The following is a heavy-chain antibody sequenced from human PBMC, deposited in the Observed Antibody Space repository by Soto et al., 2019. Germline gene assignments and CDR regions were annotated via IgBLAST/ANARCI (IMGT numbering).Heavy chain of an antibody. V-gene: IGHV3-30*03. CDR3: VSDRGYGHASVPYS. CDR1: GFAFSSYG. Sequence: QAQLVESGGGVVQPGRSLRLSCAASGFAFSSYGMHWVRQAPGTGLEWVAVISYDGSLQHYADSVKGRFTISRDNSKNMVRLQISSRRAEDTAVYYCVSDRGYGHASVPYSWGQGTLVSVSS. J-gene: IGHJ4*02. CDR2: ISYDGSLQ. D-gene: IGHD5-18*01.